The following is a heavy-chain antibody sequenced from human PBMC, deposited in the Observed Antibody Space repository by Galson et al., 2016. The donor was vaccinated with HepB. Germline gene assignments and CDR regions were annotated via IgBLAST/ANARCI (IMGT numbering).Heavy chain of an antibody. D-gene: IGHD3-22*01. Sequence: SETLSLTCTVSGDSVSSSSYYWGWIRQPPGKGLEWIGTIYYSGSTYHNPSLKSRVTISLDTSKNQFSLKLSSVTAADTAVYYCARRSITTMHVWGQGTTVTVSS. CDR1: GDSVSSSSYY. J-gene: IGHJ6*02. CDR3: ARRSITTMHV. CDR2: IYYSGST. V-gene: IGHV4-39*01.